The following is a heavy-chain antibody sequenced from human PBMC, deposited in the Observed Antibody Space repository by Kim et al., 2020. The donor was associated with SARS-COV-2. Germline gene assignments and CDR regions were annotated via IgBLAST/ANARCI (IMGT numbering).Heavy chain of an antibody. CDR2: ISYDGSNK. Sequence: GGSLRLSCAASGFTFSSYGMHWVRQAPGKGLEWVAVISYDGSNKYYADSVKGRFTISRDNSKNTLYLQMNSLRAEDTAVYYCAKDQYYDFWSGYQVEELDKRHYWGQGPLVSVPS. J-gene: IGHJ4*02. CDR1: GFTFSSYG. D-gene: IGHD3-3*01. V-gene: IGHV3-30*18. CDR3: AKDQYYDFWSGYQVEELDKRHY.